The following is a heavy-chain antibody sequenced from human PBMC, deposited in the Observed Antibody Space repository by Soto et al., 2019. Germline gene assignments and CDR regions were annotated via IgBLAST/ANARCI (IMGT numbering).Heavy chain of an antibody. J-gene: IGHJ4*02. CDR2: ISGSGDST. V-gene: IGHV3-23*01. D-gene: IGHD6-13*01. CDR3: AKVYSSNWYLGYHFDS. CDR1: AFTFRSYA. Sequence: GGSLRLSCAASAFTFRSYAMSWVRQAPGKGLEWVSLISGSGDSTFYADSVKGRFTISRDNSKNTLYLQMNSLRAEDTAVYYCAKVYSSNWYLGYHFDSWGQGTLVTVSS.